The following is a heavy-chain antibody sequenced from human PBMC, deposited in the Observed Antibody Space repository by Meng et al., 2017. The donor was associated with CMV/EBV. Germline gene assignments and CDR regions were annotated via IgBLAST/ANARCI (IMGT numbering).Heavy chain of an antibody. V-gene: IGHV4-59*01. D-gene: IGHD6-13*01. CDR1: GGSISSYY. CDR3: AGQNVAAAAGTVFDY. Sequence: SETLSLTCTVSGGSISSYYWSWIRQPPGKGLEWIGYIYYSGSTNYSPSLKSRVTISVDTSKNQFSLKLSSVTAADTAVYYCAGQNVAAAAGTVFDYWGQGTLVTVSS. J-gene: IGHJ4*02. CDR2: IYYSGST.